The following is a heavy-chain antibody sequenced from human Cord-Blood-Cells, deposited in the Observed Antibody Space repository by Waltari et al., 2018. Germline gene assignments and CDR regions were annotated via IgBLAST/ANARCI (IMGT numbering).Heavy chain of an antibody. CDR1: GGSFSGYY. D-gene: IGHD3-3*01. CDR3: ARVYYDFWSGYYRYFQH. Sequence: QVQLQQWGAGLLKPSETLSLTCAVYGGSFSGYYWSWIRQPPGKGLEWIGEINHSGSTNYTPSLKSRVTISVDTSKNQFSLKLSSVTAADTAVYYCARVYYDFWSGYYRYFQHWGQGTLVTVSS. J-gene: IGHJ1*01. CDR2: INHSGST. V-gene: IGHV4-34*01.